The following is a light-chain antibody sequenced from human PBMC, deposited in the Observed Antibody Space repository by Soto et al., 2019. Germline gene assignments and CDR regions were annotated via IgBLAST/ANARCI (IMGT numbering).Light chain of an antibody. V-gene: IGLV2-8*01. Sequence: QSVLTQPPSASGSPGQSVTISCTGTSSDVGGYDFVSWYQQHPGKAPKLMIHEVSKRPSGVPDRFSGSKSGSTASLTVSGLQAEDEADYYCSSYAGSNNYVFGTG. CDR3: SSYAGSNNYV. J-gene: IGLJ1*01. CDR1: SSDVGGYDF. CDR2: EVS.